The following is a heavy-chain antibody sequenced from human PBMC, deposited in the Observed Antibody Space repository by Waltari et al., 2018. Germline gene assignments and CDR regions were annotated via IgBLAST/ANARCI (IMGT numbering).Heavy chain of an antibody. CDR1: GGSISGYY. J-gene: IGHJ5*02. CDR2: VFYRGSP. CDR3: ASEQRQWPDP. Sequence: VQLQESGPGLVKPSETLSLTCTVAGGSISGYYWSGIRQPPVKGLESIVYVFYRGSPNLNPSLQSRVTISVGTSNIQFSLNLRSVTAADTALYYCASEQRQWPDPCVLGTLVPVSS. V-gene: IGHV4-59*01. D-gene: IGHD6-19*01.